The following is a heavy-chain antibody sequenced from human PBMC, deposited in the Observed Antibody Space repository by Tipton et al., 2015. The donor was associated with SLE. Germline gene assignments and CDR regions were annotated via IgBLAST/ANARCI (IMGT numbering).Heavy chain of an antibody. CDR2: ISQSGSAI. D-gene: IGHD5-24*01. V-gene: IGHV3-11*01. CDR1: GFTFSDHY. Sequence: SLRLSCATSGFTFSDHYMCWIRQAPGKGLEWVSYISQSGSAIYYADSVKGRFTISRDNSENMVYLQMNSLRADDTAVYYCVRRRGSGYNSHFDLWGRGTLVTVSS. CDR3: VRRRGSGYNSHFDL. J-gene: IGHJ2*01.